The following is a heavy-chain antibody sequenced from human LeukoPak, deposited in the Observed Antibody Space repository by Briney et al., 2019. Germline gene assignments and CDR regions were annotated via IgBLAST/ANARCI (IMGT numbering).Heavy chain of an antibody. CDR3: ARALGRVVRGVADFDP. V-gene: IGHV3-21*01. CDR1: GFTFSSYS. J-gene: IGHJ5*02. CDR2: ISSSSSYI. Sequence: PGGSLRLSCAASGFTFSSYSMNWVRQAPGKGLEWVSSISSSSSYIYYADSVKGRFTISRDNAKNSLYLQMNSLRAEDTAVYYCARALGRVVRGVADFDPWGQGTLVTVSS. D-gene: IGHD3-10*01.